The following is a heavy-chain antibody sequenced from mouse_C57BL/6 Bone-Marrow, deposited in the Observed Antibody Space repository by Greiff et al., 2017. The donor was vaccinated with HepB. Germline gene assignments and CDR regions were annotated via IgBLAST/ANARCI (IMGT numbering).Heavy chain of an antibody. J-gene: IGHJ2*01. CDR2: INPYNGGT. Sequence: EVQLQESGPVLVKPGASVKMSCKASGYTFTDYYMNWVKQSHGKSLEWIGVINPYNGGTSYNQKFKGKATLTVDKSSSTAYMELNSLTSEDSAVYYCAGITTVVAGGYYFDYWGQGTTLTVSS. CDR3: AGITTVVAGGYYFDY. D-gene: IGHD1-1*01. V-gene: IGHV1-19*01. CDR1: GYTFTDYY.